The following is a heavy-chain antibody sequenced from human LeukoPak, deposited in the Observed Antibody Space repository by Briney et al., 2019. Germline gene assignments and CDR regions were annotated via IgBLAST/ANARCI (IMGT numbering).Heavy chain of an antibody. CDR3: ARDLALLWFGELIDY. V-gene: IGHV3-74*01. J-gene: IGHJ4*02. CDR1: GSTFSSYW. CDR2: IDSDGSST. D-gene: IGHD3-10*01. Sequence: GGSLRLSCAASGSTFSSYWMHWVRQAPGKGLVWVSRIDSDGSSTSYADSVKGRFTISRDNAKNTLYLQMNSLRAEDTAVYYCARDLALLWFGELIDYWGQGTLVTVSS.